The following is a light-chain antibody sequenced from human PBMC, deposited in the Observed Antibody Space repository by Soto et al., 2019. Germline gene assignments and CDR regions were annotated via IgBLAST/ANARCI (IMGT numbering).Light chain of an antibody. V-gene: IGLV4-60*03. CDR2: IEGRGSY. J-gene: IGLJ2*01. Sequence: QPVLTQSSSASASLGSSVKLTCTLSSGHRTYIIAWHQQQPGKAPRYLMKIEGRGSYNKGSGVPDRFSGSSSGADRYLTISNLQSEDEADYYCETWDINTQVVFGGGTKVTVL. CDR1: SGHRTYI. CDR3: ETWDINTQVV.